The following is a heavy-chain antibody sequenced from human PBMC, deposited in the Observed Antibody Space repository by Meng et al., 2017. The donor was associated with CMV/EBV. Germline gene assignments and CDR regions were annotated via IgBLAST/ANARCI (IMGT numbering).Heavy chain of an antibody. V-gene: IGHV1-18*01. D-gene: IGHD6-19*01. J-gene: IGHJ5*02. Sequence: ASVKVSCKASGYTFIDYAISWVRQAPGQGLEWMGWISAYNGNTNYAQKFQGRVTMTTDTSTSTAYMELRSLRSDDTAIYYCARDRAPIRSGWYGCWFDPWGQGTLVTVSS. CDR3: ARDRAPIRSGWYGCWFDP. CDR2: ISAYNGNT. CDR1: GYTFIDYA.